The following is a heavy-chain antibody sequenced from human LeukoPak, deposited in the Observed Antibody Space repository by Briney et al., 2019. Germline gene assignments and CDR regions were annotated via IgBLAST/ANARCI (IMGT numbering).Heavy chain of an antibody. CDR2: INDSGRT. CDR1: GGSFSNYY. Sequence: SETLSLTCAVYGGSFSNYYWSWLRQTPGKGMEWIGDINDSGRTNYNPSLMSRVTVSVDTSKNQFSLRLTSVTATDTAVYYCARRWNYGRNYYIDVWGKGAAVSVSS. J-gene: IGHJ6*03. D-gene: IGHD1-7*01. V-gene: IGHV4-34*01. CDR3: ARRWNYGRNYYIDV.